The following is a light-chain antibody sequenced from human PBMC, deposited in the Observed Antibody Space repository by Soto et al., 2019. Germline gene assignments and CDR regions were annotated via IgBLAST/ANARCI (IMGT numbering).Light chain of an antibody. V-gene: IGKV3-15*01. CDR3: QQFNNWPHT. CDR1: QSVSTN. Sequence: EVVMTQSPATLSVSPGEGVTLSCRAGQSVSTNLAWYQQKPGQAPRLLIYGASTRATGIPARFGGGGSGTEFTLTISSLQSEDFAVYYCQQFNNWPHTFGQGTRLEIK. CDR2: GAS. J-gene: IGKJ2*01.